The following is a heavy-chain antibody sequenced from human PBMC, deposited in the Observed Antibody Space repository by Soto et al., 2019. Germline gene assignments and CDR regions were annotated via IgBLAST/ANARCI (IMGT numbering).Heavy chain of an antibody. CDR1: GYSFTSYW. CDR3: ASYIAARGYYGMDV. J-gene: IGHJ6*02. D-gene: IGHD6-6*01. CDR2: IDPSDSYT. Sequence: GESLKISCKGSGYSFTSYWISWVRQMPGKGLEWMGRIDPSDSYTNYSPSFQGHVTISADKSISTAYPQWSSLKASDTAMYYCASYIAARGYYGMDVWGQGTTVTVSS. V-gene: IGHV5-10-1*01.